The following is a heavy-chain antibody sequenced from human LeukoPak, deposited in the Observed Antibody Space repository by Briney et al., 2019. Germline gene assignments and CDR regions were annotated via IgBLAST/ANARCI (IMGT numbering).Heavy chain of an antibody. CDR3: ARESMVRGTLYYFDY. V-gene: IGHV1-69*05. Sequence: ASVKVSCKASGGTFSSYAISWVRQAPGQGLEWMGGIISIFGTANYAQKFQGRVTITTDESTSTAYMELSSLRSEDTAVYYCARESMVRGTLYYFDYWGQGTLVTVSS. D-gene: IGHD3-10*01. CDR2: IISIFGTA. J-gene: IGHJ4*02. CDR1: GGTFSSYA.